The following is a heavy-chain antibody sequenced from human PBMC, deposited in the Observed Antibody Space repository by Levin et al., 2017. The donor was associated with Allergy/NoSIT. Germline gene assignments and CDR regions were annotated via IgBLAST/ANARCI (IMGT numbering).Heavy chain of an antibody. CDR3: ARGHRGGWGSYYYYGMDV. J-gene: IGHJ6*02. CDR1: GYTFTSYD. D-gene: IGHD7-27*01. CDR2: MNPNSGNT. V-gene: IGHV1-8*01. Sequence: VASVKVSCKASGYTFTSYDINWVRQATGQGLEWMGWMNPNSGNTGYAQKFQGRVTMTRNTSISTAYMELSSLRSEDTAVYYCARGHRGGWGSYYYYGMDVWGQGTTVTVSS.